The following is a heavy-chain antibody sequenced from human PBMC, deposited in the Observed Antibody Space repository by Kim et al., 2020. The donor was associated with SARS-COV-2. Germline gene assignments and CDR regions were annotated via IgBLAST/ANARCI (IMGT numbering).Heavy chain of an antibody. CDR3: ASQKYYDFWSGYYNGHYFDY. D-gene: IGHD3-3*01. CDR1: GGSISSYY. V-gene: IGHV4-59*13. Sequence: SETLSLTCTVSGGSISSYYWSWIRQPPGKGLEWIGYIYYSGSTNYNPSLKSRVTISVDTSKNQFSLKLSSVTAADTAVYYCASQKYYDFWSGYYNGHYFDYWGQGTLVTVSS. CDR2: IYYSGST. J-gene: IGHJ4*02.